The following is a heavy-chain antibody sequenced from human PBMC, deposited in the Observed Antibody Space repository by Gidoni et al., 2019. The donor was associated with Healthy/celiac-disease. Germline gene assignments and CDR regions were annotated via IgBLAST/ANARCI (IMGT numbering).Heavy chain of an antibody. CDR3: ARGKTTLGAELLVDY. D-gene: IGHD4-4*01. CDR2: ISISSSYI. J-gene: IGHJ4*02. Sequence: EVQLVESGGGLVKPGGYLRLSCAAYGFTLSRYSMNWVRHAPGKGLEWFSYISISSSYIYYADSVKGRFTISRDNANNSLYLQMNSLRAEDTAVYYCARGKTTLGAELLVDYWGQGTLVTVSS. V-gene: IGHV3-21*01. CDR1: GFTLSRYS.